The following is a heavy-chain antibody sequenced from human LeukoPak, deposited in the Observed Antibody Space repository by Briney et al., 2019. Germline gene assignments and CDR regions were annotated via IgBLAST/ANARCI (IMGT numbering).Heavy chain of an antibody. CDR2: KWDGGSNK. CDR1: GFTFSSYG. V-gene: IGHV3-33*06. D-gene: IGHD3-3*01. CDR3: AKEAYYDFWSGLDY. J-gene: IGHJ4*02. Sequence: GSLRLSCAASGFTFSSYGMHWVRPAPGKGLEWVAVKWDGGSNKYYADSVKGRFTISRDNSKNTLYLQMNSLRAEDTAVYYCAKEAYYDFWSGLDYWGQGTLVTVSS.